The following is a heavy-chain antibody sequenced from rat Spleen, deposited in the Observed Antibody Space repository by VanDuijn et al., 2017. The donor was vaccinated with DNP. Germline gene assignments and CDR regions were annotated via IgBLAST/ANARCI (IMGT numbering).Heavy chain of an antibody. D-gene: IGHD1-7*01. V-gene: IGHV5-46*01. J-gene: IGHJ2*01. CDR3: TRDGPPYYGVPFDY. CDR1: GFTFSSFA. CDR2: ITSGGSNT. Sequence: EVQLVESGGGLVQPGRSLKLSCAASGFTFSSFAMAWVRQAPKKGLELVATITSGGSNTYYPDSVKGRFTISRDNANSTLNLQMTSLRSEDTATYYCTRDGPPYYGVPFDYWGQGVMVTVSS.